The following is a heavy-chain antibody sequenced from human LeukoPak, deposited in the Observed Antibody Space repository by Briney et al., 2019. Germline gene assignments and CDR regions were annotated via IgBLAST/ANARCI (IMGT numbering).Heavy chain of an antibody. Sequence: GGSLRLACAASGFTFSTYWMHWVRQAPGKGLGWVSRINGAMNITNYADSVKGRFTISRDNAKNRLYLQMNSLRAEDTAVYYCVRSGYCNSTKCYNWFDPWGQGTLVTVSP. D-gene: IGHD2-2*02. CDR1: GFTFSTYW. V-gene: IGHV3-74*01. CDR2: INGAMNIT. J-gene: IGHJ5*02. CDR3: VRSGYCNSTKCYNWFDP.